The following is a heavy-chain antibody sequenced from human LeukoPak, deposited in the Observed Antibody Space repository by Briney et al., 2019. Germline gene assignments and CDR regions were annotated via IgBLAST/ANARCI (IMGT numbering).Heavy chain of an antibody. D-gene: IGHD6-19*01. CDR3: ARHLGFSSGWYIDY. CDR1: GYTFTTYW. V-gene: IGHV5-51*01. J-gene: IGHJ4*02. Sequence: GESLKTSCESSGYTFTTYWIGWVRQLPGKGLEGMGITYPGDSDTRYSPSFQGQVTISADKSISTAYLQWRSLKASDTAMYYCARHLGFSSGWYIDYWGQGTLVTVSS. CDR2: TYPGDSDT.